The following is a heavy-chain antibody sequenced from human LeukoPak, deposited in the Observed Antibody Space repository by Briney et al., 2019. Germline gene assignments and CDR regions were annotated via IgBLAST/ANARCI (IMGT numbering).Heavy chain of an antibody. V-gene: IGHV4-59*01. CDR1: GDSINVYS. CDR3: ARGNSNTWYPTGLHFDS. D-gene: IGHD6-13*01. J-gene: IGHJ4*02. Sequence: PSETLSLTCTVSGDSINVYSWNWIRQSPGKGLEWIAYMYYSGTTNYNPSLENRVAISLDLSRHQFSLGLNSVIAADTAVYYCARGNSNTWYPTGLHFDSWGQGTLVSVSS. CDR2: MYYSGTT.